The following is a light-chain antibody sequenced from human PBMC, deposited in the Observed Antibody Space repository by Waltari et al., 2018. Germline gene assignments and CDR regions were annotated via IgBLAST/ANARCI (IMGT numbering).Light chain of an antibody. V-gene: IGLV2-14*01. CDR1: SSDVGGYNY. J-gene: IGLJ3*02. CDR3: SSYTDSSTLV. CDR2: EVS. Sequence: QSALTQPASVSGSPGQSITISCTATSSDVGGYNYASWYQQHPGKAPKLMIYEVSNRPSGVSNRFSGSKSGNTASLTISGLQTEDEAEYYCSSYTDSSTLVFGGGTKLTVL.